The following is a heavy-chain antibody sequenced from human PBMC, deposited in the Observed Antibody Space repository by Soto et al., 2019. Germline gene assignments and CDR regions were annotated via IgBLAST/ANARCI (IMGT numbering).Heavy chain of an antibody. CDR2: IFYTGST. V-gene: IGHV4-30-4*01. CDR1: GGTINSGDYF. D-gene: IGHD5-12*01. CDR3: ARVRATLYRHYYFDY. Sequence: SETLSLTCSVSGGTINSGDYFWSWIRQPPGKGLEWIGSIFYTGSTYYSPSLKSRASMSMDTSKNLFSLTLRSLTAADTAVYFCARVRATLYRHYYFDYWGQGTPVTVSS. J-gene: IGHJ4*02.